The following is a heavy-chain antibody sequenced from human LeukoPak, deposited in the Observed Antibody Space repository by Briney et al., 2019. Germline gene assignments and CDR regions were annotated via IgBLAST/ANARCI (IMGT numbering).Heavy chain of an antibody. V-gene: IGHV4-59*01. J-gene: IGHJ3*02. CDR2: IYYSGST. D-gene: IGHD6-19*01. CDR1: GGSISSYY. CDR3: ARADSSRWLDSVDI. Sequence: MTSETLSLTCTVSGGSISSYYWSWIRQPPGEGLEWLGYIYYSGSTKYNPSVKSRVTISVDTSKNQFSLKLSTVTAEDTAAYYCARADSSRWLDSVDIWGQGTRVTVSS.